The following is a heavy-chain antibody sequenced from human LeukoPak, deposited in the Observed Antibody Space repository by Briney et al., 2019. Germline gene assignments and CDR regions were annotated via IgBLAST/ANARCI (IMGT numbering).Heavy chain of an antibody. CDR3: AKGYSNYIREYYFDY. J-gene: IGHJ4*02. D-gene: IGHD4-11*01. CDR2: ISGSGGST. CDR1: GFTFSSYA. V-gene: IGHV3-23*01. Sequence: GGSLRLSCAASGFTFSSYAMSWVRQAPGKGPEWFSAISGSGGSTYYADSVKGRFTISRDNSKNTLYLQMNSLRAEDTAVYYCAKGYSNYIREYYFDYWGQGTLVTVSS.